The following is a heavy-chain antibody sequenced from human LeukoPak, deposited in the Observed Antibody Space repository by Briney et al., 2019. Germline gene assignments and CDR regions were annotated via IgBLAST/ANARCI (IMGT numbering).Heavy chain of an antibody. D-gene: IGHD5-24*01. CDR2: ISGSGGST. CDR1: GFTFSSYA. J-gene: IGHJ4*02. V-gene: IGHV3-23*01. CDR3: AKDQIPVEEMATIPGDY. Sequence: GGSLRLSCAASGFTFSSYAMSWVRQAPGKGLEWVSAISGSGGSTYYAYSVKGRFTISRDNSKNTLYLQMNSLRAEDTAVYYCAKDQIPVEEMATIPGDYWGQGTLVTASS.